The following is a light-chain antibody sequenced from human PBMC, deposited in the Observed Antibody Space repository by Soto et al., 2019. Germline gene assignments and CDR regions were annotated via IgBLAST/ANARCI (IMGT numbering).Light chain of an antibody. V-gene: IGKV1-9*01. CDR1: PAIASF. CDR3: QQSRGT. Sequence: IQLTQSPSSLSASVGDRVTITCRASPAIASFLAWYQQKPGTAPKLLIYGASTLQSGVPSRFSGSRSGTDYTLTIASLQPEDFATYYCQQSRGTFGQGTKVDIK. J-gene: IGKJ1*01. CDR2: GAS.